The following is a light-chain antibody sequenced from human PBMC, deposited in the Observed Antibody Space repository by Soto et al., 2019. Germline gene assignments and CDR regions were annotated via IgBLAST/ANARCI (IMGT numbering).Light chain of an antibody. CDR2: EVT. J-gene: IGLJ2*01. CDR1: SSDVGGYNY. V-gene: IGLV2-8*01. CDR3: TSYAGSNTFDV. Sequence: QSALTQPPSASGSPGQSVTISCTGTSSDVGGYNYVSWYQHHPGKAPKLIIYEVTKRPSGVPDRFSGSKSGNTASLTVSGLQAEDDADYYCTSYAGSNTFDVFGGGTKLTVL.